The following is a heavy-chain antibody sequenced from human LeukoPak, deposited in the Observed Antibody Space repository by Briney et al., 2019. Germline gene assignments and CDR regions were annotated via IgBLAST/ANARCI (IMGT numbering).Heavy chain of an antibody. CDR3: ARDNSVGDIAWWFDP. V-gene: IGHV1-2*02. Sequence: ASVKVSCKASGYTFTSYGISWVRQAPGQGLEWMGWINPNSGGTNYAQKFQGRVTMTRDTSISTAYMELSRLRSEDTAVYYCARDNSVGDIAWWFDPWGQGTLVTVSS. CDR1: GYTFTSYG. D-gene: IGHD3-16*02. CDR2: INPNSGGT. J-gene: IGHJ5*02.